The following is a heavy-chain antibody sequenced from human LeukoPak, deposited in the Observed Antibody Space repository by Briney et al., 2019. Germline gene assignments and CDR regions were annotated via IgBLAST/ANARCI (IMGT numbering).Heavy chain of an antibody. CDR2: MNPDGSTK. D-gene: IGHD5-12*01. Sequence: GGSLRLSCAASGFAFSSSWMAWVRQAPGKGLEWVANMNPDGSTKNYVDSVRGRFTISRDNAKNSLYLQMNNLRADDTAVYYWARDSGYSAFDYWGQGTLVTVSS. V-gene: IGHV3-7*05. J-gene: IGHJ4*02. CDR3: ARDSGYSAFDY. CDR1: GFAFSSSW.